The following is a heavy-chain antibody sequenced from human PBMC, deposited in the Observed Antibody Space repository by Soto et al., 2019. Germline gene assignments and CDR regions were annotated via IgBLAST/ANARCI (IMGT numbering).Heavy chain of an antibody. J-gene: IGHJ5*02. CDR3: ARDLEYCSGGSCSPGGFDP. CDR2: IYYSGST. V-gene: IGHV4-31*03. D-gene: IGHD2-15*01. CDR1: GGSISSGGYY. Sequence: PSETLSLTCTVSGGSISSGGYYWSWIRQHPGKGLEWIGYIYYSGSTYYNPSLKSRVTISVDTSKNQFSLKLSSVTAADTAVYYCARDLEYCSGGSCSPGGFDPWGQGTLVTVSS.